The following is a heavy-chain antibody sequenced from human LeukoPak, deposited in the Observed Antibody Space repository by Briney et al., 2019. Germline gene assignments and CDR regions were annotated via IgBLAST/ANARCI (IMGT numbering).Heavy chain of an antibody. Sequence: GGSLRLSCAASGFTFSNYWMTWVRQAPGKGLEWVAHINQDGSEEHYMDSVKARFTISRDNAKNSLSLQMNSLGAEDTAVYYCVRDGGVSGYDLLDYWGQGTLVTVSS. CDR2: INQDGSEE. J-gene: IGHJ4*02. CDR1: GFTFSNYW. CDR3: VRDGGVSGYDLLDY. D-gene: IGHD5-12*01. V-gene: IGHV3-7*01.